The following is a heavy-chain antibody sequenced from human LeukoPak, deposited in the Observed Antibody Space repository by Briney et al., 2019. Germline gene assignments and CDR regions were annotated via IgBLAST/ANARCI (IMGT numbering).Heavy chain of an antibody. Sequence: RGSLRVSCAASGFTLSSYWMHWVRQAPREGLVWGSRISPDGGNTDYAGSVKGRFTISRDNDKNTLYLQMNRLRADDTAVYYCARRGEVAATYYYDYWGQGNLVTVSS. V-gene: IGHV3-74*01. CDR1: GFTLSSYW. CDR3: ARRGEVAATYYYDY. J-gene: IGHJ4*02. CDR2: ISPDGGNT. D-gene: IGHD6-19*01.